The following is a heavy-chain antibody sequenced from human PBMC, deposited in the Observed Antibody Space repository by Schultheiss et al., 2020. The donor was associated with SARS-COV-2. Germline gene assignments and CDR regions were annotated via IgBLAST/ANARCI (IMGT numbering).Heavy chain of an antibody. D-gene: IGHD1-26*01. J-gene: IGHJ5*02. V-gene: IGHV3-48*03. CDR2: ISSSGSTI. CDR3: ARQTSSYYKAWFDP. CDR1: GFTFSSYE. Sequence: GESLKISCAASGFTFSSYEMNWVRQAPGKGLEWVSYISSSGSTIYYADSVKGRFTISRDNAKNSLYLQMNSLRAEDTAVYYCARQTSSYYKAWFDPWGQGTLVTVSS.